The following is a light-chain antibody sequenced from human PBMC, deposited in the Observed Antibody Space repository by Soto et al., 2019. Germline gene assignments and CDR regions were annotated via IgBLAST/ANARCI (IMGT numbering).Light chain of an antibody. J-gene: IGKJ4*01. CDR3: QQRSSWPL. CDR2: DTS. V-gene: IGKV3-11*01. CDR1: QTISNY. Sequence: LVVTQSPATLSVSPGDKVSLSCRANQTISNYLTWYQQKPGQAPRLLIYDTSKRAAGIPARFSGSGSGTDFTLTISSLEPEDFAVYYCQQRSSWPLFGGGTKVDIK.